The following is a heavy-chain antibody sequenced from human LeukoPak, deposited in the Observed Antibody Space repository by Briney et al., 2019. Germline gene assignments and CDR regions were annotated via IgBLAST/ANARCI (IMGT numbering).Heavy chain of an antibody. Sequence: SETLSLTCTVSGGSISSSSYYWGWIRQPPGKGLEWIGSIYYSGSTYYNPSLKSRVTISVDTSKNQFSLKLSSVTAADTAVYYCARFKWVRRRSYYGVYFDYWGQGTLVTVSS. D-gene: IGHD1-26*01. CDR1: GGSISSSSYY. V-gene: IGHV4-39*07. CDR3: ARFKWVRRRSYYGVYFDY. J-gene: IGHJ4*02. CDR2: IYYSGST.